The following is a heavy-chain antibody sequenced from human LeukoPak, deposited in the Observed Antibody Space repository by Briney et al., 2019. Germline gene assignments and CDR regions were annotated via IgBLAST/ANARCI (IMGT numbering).Heavy chain of an antibody. CDR1: GFTFSSYA. Sequence: GGSLRLSCAASGFTFSSYAMSWVRQAPGKGLEWVSAISGSGGSTYYADSVKGRFTISRDNSKNTLYPQMNSLRAEDTAVYYCAKVVAVAGTLGLDPWGQGTLVTVSS. V-gene: IGHV3-23*01. D-gene: IGHD6-19*01. CDR3: AKVVAVAGTLGLDP. CDR2: ISGSGGST. J-gene: IGHJ5*02.